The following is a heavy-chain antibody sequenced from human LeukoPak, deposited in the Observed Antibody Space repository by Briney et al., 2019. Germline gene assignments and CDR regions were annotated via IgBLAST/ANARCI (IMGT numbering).Heavy chain of an antibody. CDR1: GFTFSDYY. D-gene: IGHD3-10*01. Sequence: MAGGSLRLSCAASGFTFSDYYMSWIRQAPGKGLEWVSYISSSSSYTNYADSVKGRFTISRDNAKNSLYLQMNSLRAEDTAVYHCARHLKLPYGSGSSGAFDIWGQGTMVTVSS. CDR3: ARHLKLPYGSGSSGAFDI. V-gene: IGHV3-11*06. CDR2: ISSSSSYT. J-gene: IGHJ3*02.